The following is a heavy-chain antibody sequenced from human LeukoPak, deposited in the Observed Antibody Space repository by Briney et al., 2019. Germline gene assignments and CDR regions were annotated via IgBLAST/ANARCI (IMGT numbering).Heavy chain of an antibody. J-gene: IGHJ6*02. V-gene: IGHV1-69*13. D-gene: IGHD6-13*01. Sequence: ASVKVSCKASGGTFSSYAISWVRQAPGQGLEWMGGIIPIFGTANYAQKFQGRVTITADESTSTAYMELSSLRSEDTAVYYCARGGSWVSYYYYSGMDVWAQGTTVTVS. CDR3: ARGGSWVSYYYYSGMDV. CDR1: GGTFSSYA. CDR2: IIPIFGTA.